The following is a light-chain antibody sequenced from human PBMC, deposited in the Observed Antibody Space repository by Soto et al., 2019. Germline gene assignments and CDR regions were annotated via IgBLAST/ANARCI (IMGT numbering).Light chain of an antibody. CDR2: DAS. Sequence: DIQMTQSPSSLSASVGDRVTITCRASQSISRYLNWYQQKPGKAPNLLIYDASSLESGVPSRFSGSGSGTEFTLTISSLQPDDFATYYCQQYNSYWTFGQGTKVDIK. CDR3: QQYNSYWT. J-gene: IGKJ1*01. V-gene: IGKV1-5*01. CDR1: QSISRY.